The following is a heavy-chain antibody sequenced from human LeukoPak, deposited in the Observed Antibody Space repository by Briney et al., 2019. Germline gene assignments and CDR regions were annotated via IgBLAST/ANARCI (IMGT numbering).Heavy chain of an antibody. J-gene: IGHJ5*02. V-gene: IGHV4-38-2*02. CDR1: GYSISSGHY. CDR2: MYHSGNT. D-gene: IGHD3-10*01. CDR3: ARGPRFGELLWHWFDP. Sequence: SETPSLTCTVSGYSISSGHYWGWIRQPPGNGPEWIGSMYHSGNTYYNPPLKSRVTISEDTSKNQFSLKLRSVTAADTAVYYCARGPRFGELLWHWFDPWGQGTLVTVSS.